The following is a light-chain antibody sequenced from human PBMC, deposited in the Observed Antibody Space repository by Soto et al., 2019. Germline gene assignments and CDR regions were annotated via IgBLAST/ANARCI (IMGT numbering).Light chain of an antibody. V-gene: IGKV3-20*01. CDR3: QQYGSLIT. J-gene: IGKJ5*01. CDR2: GTS. CDR1: QSVPRSY. Sequence: EIVLTQSPGTLSLSPVERATLSCRASQSVPRSYLAWYQQKPGQAPRLLIYGTSSRATGIPDRFNGSGSGTDFTLTISRLEPEDFAVFYCQQYGSLITFGQGTRLEIK.